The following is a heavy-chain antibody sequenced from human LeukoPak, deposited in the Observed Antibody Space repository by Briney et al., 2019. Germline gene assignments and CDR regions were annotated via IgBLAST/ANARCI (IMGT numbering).Heavy chain of an antibody. D-gene: IGHD3-3*01. CDR1: GFTFSSYA. J-gene: IGHJ4*02. CDR2: IICSGGRT. Sequence: GGTLRLSCAASGFTFSSYAMSWVRQAPAKGLEWVSEIICSGGRTHYAESVKGRFTISRDNSKNTLYLQMNSLRAEDTAVYYCANLGDFWSGYSGYWGQGTLVTVSS. V-gene: IGHV3-23*01. CDR3: ANLGDFWSGYSGY.